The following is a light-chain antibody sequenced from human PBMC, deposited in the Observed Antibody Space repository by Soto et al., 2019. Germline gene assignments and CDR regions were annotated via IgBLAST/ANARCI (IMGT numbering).Light chain of an antibody. Sequence: EIVLTQSPATLSLSPGERATLSCRASQSVSSYLAWYQQTPGQAPRLLIYDASNRATGIPARFSGSGSGTDYTLATSSLEPEDGAGDDCQQRSNWPLWTFGQGTKVEIK. V-gene: IGKV3-11*01. J-gene: IGKJ1*01. CDR1: QSVSSY. CDR3: QQRSNWPLWT. CDR2: DAS.